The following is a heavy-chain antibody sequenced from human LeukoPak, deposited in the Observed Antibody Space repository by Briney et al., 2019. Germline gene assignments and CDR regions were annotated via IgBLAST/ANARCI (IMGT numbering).Heavy chain of an antibody. CDR3: ARESVAAGTRWFDY. Sequence: SETLSLTCTVFGASISDYYWTWIRQPAGKGLEWIGRIQISENNNYNPSLKSRVTLSLDTSKNQFSLKLTSVTAADTAIYYCARESVAAGTRWFDYWGQGTLVTVSS. CDR2: IQISENN. CDR1: GASISDYY. D-gene: IGHD6-13*01. J-gene: IGHJ4*02. V-gene: IGHV4-4*07.